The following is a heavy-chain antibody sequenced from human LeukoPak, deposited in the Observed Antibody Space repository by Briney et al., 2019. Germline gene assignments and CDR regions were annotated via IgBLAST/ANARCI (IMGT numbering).Heavy chain of an antibody. CDR1: GFTFSSYW. CDR2: INSDGSST. CDR3: ARAEYYYDSSGYSPTDY. V-gene: IGHV3-74*01. D-gene: IGHD3-22*01. Sequence: PGGSLRLSCAASGFTFSSYWMHWVRQAPGKGLVWVSRINSDGSSTSYADSVKGRFTISRDNAKNTLYLQMNSLRAEDTAVYYCARAEYYYDSSGYSPTDYWGQGTLVTVSS. J-gene: IGHJ4*02.